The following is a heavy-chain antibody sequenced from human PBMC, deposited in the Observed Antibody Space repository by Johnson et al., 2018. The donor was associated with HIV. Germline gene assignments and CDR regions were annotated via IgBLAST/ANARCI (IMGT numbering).Heavy chain of an antibody. CDR1: GFTFSSCA. Sequence: QMMLVESGGALVKPGGSLRLSCAASGFTFSSCAMHWVRQAPGKGLEWVAVISYDGSNKYYADSVKGRYTISRDNSNNTLYVQMNSLRAGDTAVYYCARVGGYRAFDIWGQGTMVTVSS. J-gene: IGHJ3*02. CDR3: ARVGGYRAFDI. CDR2: ISYDGSNK. V-gene: IGHV3-30-3*01. D-gene: IGHD5-18*01.